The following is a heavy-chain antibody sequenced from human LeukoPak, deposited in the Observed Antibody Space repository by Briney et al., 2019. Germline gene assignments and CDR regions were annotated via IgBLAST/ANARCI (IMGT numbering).Heavy chain of an antibody. V-gene: IGHV1-2*02. CDR2: INPNSGGT. CDR1: GYTFTGYY. D-gene: IGHD6-13*01. CDR3: ARRIAKPTSKFDP. J-gene: IGHJ5*02. Sequence: ASVKVSCKASGYTFTGYYIHWVRQAPGQGLEWMGWINPNSGGTNYAQKFQGRVTMTRDTSISTAYMELSRLRSDDTAVYYCARRIAKPTSKFDPWGQGTLVTVSS.